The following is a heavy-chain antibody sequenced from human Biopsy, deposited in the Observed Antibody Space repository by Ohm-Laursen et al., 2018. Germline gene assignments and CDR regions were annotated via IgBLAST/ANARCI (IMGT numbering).Heavy chain of an antibody. D-gene: IGHD3/OR15-3a*01. V-gene: IGHV1-18*01. CDR3: TTDRTGRALFYN. Sequence: ASVKVSCKASGHTLTNPDISWVRQAPGQGLEWLGWINGYSISTNYAPKFQGRIIMTTDTSTSTVYMELRSLRSDDTAMYYCTTDRTGRALFYNWGQGSLVTVSS. CDR2: INGYSIST. J-gene: IGHJ4*02. CDR1: GHTLTNPD.